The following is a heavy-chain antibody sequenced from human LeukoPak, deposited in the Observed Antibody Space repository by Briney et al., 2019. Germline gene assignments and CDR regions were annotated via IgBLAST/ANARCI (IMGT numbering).Heavy chain of an antibody. CDR3: ARELSSGWYYFDH. CDR2: IKQDGSDK. J-gene: IGHJ4*02. D-gene: IGHD6-19*01. CDR1: GFTFSTFW. V-gene: IGHV3-7*01. Sequence: PGGSPRLSCAASGFTFSTFWMTWVRQAPGKGLEWVANIKQDGSDKYYVDSVKGRFTISRDNAKNSLYLQMNSLRAEDTAVYYCARELSSGWYYFDHWGQGTLVTVSS.